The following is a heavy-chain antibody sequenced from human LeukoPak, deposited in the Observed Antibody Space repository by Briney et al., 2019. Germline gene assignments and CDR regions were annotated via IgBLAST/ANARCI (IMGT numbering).Heavy chain of an antibody. CDR2: INHSGST. V-gene: IGHV4-34*01. Sequence: PSETLSLTCAVYGGSFSGYYWSWIRQPPVKGLEWVGEINHSGSTNYNPSLKSRVTISVDTSKNQFSLKLSSVTAADTAVYYCAGSLERSPYYWGQGTLVTVSS. CDR1: GGSFSGYY. CDR3: AGSLERSPYY. J-gene: IGHJ4*02. D-gene: IGHD3-3*01.